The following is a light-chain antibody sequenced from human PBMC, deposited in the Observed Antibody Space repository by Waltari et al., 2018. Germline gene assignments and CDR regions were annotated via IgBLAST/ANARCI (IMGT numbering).Light chain of an antibody. V-gene: IGKV4-1*01. J-gene: IGKJ2*01. CDR2: WAS. Sequence: DIVMTQSPDSLAVSLGERATINCTSSQIVLSSSTNRNYLAWYQHKPGQPPKLLIYWASTRESGVPDRFSGSGSGTDFTLTISSLQAEDVAVYYCQHYYSIPYTFGQGTKLQIK. CDR1: QIVLSSSTNRNY. CDR3: QHYYSIPYT.